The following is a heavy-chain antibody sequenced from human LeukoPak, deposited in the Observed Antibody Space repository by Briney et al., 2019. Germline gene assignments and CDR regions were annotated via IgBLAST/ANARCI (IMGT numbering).Heavy chain of an antibody. V-gene: IGHV4-39*01. J-gene: IGHJ3*02. CDR1: GGSISSSSNY. CDR3: ARRTPSNWNDGHAFDI. CDR2: IYYSGST. Sequence: PSETLSLTCTVSGGSISSSSNYWGWIRQPPGEGLEWIGSIYYSGSTYYNPSLKSRVTISVDTSKNQFSLKLSSVTAADTAVNFCARRTPSNWNDGHAFDIWGQGTMVTVSS. D-gene: IGHD1-20*01.